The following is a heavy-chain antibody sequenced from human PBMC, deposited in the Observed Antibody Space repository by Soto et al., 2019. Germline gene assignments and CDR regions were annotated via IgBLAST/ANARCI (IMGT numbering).Heavy chain of an antibody. CDR3: TTDPYCSGGSCGYYYYYMDV. CDR2: IKSKTDGGTT. D-gene: IGHD2-15*01. Sequence: GGSLRLSCAASGFTFSNAWMSWVRQAPGKGLEWVGRIKSKTDGGTTDYAAPVKGRFTISRDDSKNTLYLQMNSLKTEDTAVYYCTTDPYCSGGSCGYYYYYMDVWGKGTTVTVSS. J-gene: IGHJ6*03. V-gene: IGHV3-15*01. CDR1: GFTFSNAW.